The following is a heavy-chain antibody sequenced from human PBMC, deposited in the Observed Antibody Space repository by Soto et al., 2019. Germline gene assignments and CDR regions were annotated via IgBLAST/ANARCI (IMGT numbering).Heavy chain of an antibody. D-gene: IGHD4-17*01. V-gene: IGHV4-34*01. J-gene: IGHJ6*02. CDR2: INHSGST. CDR3: ARARYGYYYYYGMDV. Sequence: SETLSLTCAVYGGSFSGYYWSWIRQPPGKGLEWIGEINHSGSTNYNPSLKSRVTISVDTSKNQFSLKLSSVTAADTAVYYGARARYGYYYYYGMDVWGQGTTVTVSS. CDR1: GGSFSGYY.